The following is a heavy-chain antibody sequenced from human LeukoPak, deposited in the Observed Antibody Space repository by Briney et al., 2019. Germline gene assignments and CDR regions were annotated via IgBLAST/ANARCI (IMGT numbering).Heavy chain of an antibody. V-gene: IGHV1-69*13. Sequence: ASVKVSCKVSGYTLTELSMHWVRQAPGQGLEWMGGIIPIFGTANYAQKFQGRVTITADESTSTAYMELSSLRSEDTAVYYCARSSRNSGSHYWGQGTLVTVSS. D-gene: IGHD1-26*01. CDR3: ARSSRNSGSHY. CDR2: IIPIFGTA. J-gene: IGHJ4*02. CDR1: GYTLTELS.